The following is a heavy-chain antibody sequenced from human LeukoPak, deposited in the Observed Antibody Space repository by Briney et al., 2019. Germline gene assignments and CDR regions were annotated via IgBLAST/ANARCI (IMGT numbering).Heavy chain of an antibody. CDR1: GFTFSSYW. D-gene: IGHD3-16*01. J-gene: IGHJ4*02. V-gene: IGHV3-7*01. CDR2: IKQDGSEK. CDR3: ARDSDYDYVWGSFRYYFEY. Sequence: GGSLRLSCVASGFTFSSYWMSWVRQAPGKGLEWVANIKQDGSEKYYVDSVKGRFTISRDNAKNSLYLQMDSLRAEDTAFYYCARDSDYDYVWGSFRYYFEYWGQGTLVTVSS.